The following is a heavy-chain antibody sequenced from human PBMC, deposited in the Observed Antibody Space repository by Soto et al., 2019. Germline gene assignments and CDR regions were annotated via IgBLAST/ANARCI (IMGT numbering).Heavy chain of an antibody. J-gene: IGHJ4*02. Sequence: SETLSLTCTVSGGSISSYYWSWIRQPPGKGLEWIGYIYYSGSTNYNPSLKSRVTISVDTSKNQFSLKLSSVTAADTAVYYCARAPYDILTGYYTPTDYWGQGTLVTVSS. CDR1: GGSISSYY. CDR3: ARAPYDILTGYYTPTDY. CDR2: IYYSGST. V-gene: IGHV4-59*01. D-gene: IGHD3-9*01.